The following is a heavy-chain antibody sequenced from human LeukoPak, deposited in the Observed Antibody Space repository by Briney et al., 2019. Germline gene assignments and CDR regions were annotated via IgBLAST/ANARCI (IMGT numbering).Heavy chain of an antibody. D-gene: IGHD5-18*01. V-gene: IGHV4/OR15-8*01. CDR2: VYHSGGA. CDR3: ARHVDTAMVTDWFDP. CDR1: GASIASHSW. Sequence: SETLSLTCAVSGASIASHSWWSWVRQPPGKGLEWIGEVYHSGGANYKPSLKSRVTISVDTSKNQFSLKLSSVTAADTAVYYCARHVDTAMVTDWFDPWGQGTLVTVSS. J-gene: IGHJ5*02.